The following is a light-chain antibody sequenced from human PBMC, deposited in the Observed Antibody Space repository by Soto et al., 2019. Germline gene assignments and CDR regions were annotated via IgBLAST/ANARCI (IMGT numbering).Light chain of an antibody. J-gene: IGLJ2*01. V-gene: IGLV4-69*01. CDR2: LNSDGSH. CDR3: QTWGTGMGV. Sequence: QSVLTQSPSASASLGASVKLTCTLSSGHSSYAIAWHQQQPEKGPRYLMKLNSDGSHSKGDGFPDRFSGSSSGAERYLTISGLQSEDEADYYCQTWGTGMGVFGGGTKLTF. CDR1: SGHSSYA.